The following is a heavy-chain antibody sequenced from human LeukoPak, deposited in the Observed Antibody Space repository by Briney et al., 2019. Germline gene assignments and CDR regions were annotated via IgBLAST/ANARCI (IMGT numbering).Heavy chain of an antibody. CDR2: MNPNSGNT. J-gene: IGHJ6*03. V-gene: IGHV1-8*01. Sequence: ASVKVSCKASGYTFTSYDINWVRQAPGQGLEWMGWMNPNSGNTGYAQKFQGRVTMTRNTSISTAYMELSSLRSDDTAVYYCARAAPFGGSYFNYYYYYMDVWGKGTTVTVSS. CDR1: GYTFTSYD. CDR3: ARAAPFGGSYFNYYYYYMDV. D-gene: IGHD1-26*01.